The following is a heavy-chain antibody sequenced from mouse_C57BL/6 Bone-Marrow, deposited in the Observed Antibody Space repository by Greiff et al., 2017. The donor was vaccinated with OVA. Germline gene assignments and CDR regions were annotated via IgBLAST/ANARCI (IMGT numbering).Heavy chain of an antibody. Sequence: VQLQQSGAELMKPGASVKLSCKATGYTFTGYWIEWVKQRPGHGLEWIGEILPGRGSTNYTEKLKGKATLTADPSSKTAYMQLISLTTEDSAIYYCARGDYYGSSSWGQGTTLTVSS. V-gene: IGHV1-9*01. CDR2: ILPGRGST. CDR1: GYTFTGYW. J-gene: IGHJ2*01. D-gene: IGHD1-1*01. CDR3: ARGDYYGSSS.